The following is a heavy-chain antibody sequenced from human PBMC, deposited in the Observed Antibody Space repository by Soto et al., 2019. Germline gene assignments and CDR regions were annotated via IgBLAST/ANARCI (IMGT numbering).Heavy chain of an antibody. CDR3: AREGPYSSSWYYFDY. CDR1: DGSISSYC. Sequence: SELLSLTCTVADGSISSYCWSWIRQPPGKGLEWIGYIYYSGSTNYNPSLKSRVTISVDTSKNQFSLKLSSVTAADTAVYYCAREGPYSSSWYYFDYWGQGTLVTVSS. CDR2: IYYSGST. D-gene: IGHD6-13*01. V-gene: IGHV4-59*01. J-gene: IGHJ4*02.